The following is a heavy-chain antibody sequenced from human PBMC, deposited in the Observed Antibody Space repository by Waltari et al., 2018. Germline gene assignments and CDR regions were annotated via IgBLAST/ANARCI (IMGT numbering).Heavy chain of an antibody. V-gene: IGHV2-5*01. CDR1: GFSLSTSGVG. D-gene: IGHD6-25*01. CDR3: ALIRSGGAFDI. J-gene: IGHJ3*02. CDR2: IYWNDDK. Sequence: QITLKESVPTLLKPTQTLTLTCTFSGFSLSTSGVGVGWIRQPPGKALEWLALIYWNDDKRYSPSLKSRLTITKDTSKNQVVLTMTNMDPVDTATYYCALIRSGGAFDIWGQGTMVTVSS.